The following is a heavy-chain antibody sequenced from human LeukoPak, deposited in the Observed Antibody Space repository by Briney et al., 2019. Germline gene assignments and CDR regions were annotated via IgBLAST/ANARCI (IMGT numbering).Heavy chain of an antibody. CDR1: GGSISSYY. Sequence: PSETLSLTCAVSGGSISSYYWSWIRQPPGKGLEWIGYIYYSGTTNYNPSLKSRVTISVDTSKNQFSLKLSSVTAADTAVYYCARGVYIAAAQYGYWGQGTLVTVSS. J-gene: IGHJ4*02. CDR3: ARGVYIAAAQYGY. D-gene: IGHD6-13*01. CDR2: IYYSGTT. V-gene: IGHV4-59*01.